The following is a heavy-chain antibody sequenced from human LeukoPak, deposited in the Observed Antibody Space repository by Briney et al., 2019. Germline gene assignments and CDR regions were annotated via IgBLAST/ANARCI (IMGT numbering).Heavy chain of an antibody. CDR2: ILYSGSA. CDR1: GGSISSGDYY. D-gene: IGHD3-3*01. Sequence: SQTLSLTCTVSGGSISSGDYYWSWIRQPPERGLEWIGNILYSGSAYYNPSLKSRVTISEDASENQFSLKLSSVTAADTAVYYCARDNRFLQTNYYYYGMDVWGQGTTVTVSS. J-gene: IGHJ6*02. CDR3: ARDNRFLQTNYYYYGMDV. V-gene: IGHV4-30-4*01.